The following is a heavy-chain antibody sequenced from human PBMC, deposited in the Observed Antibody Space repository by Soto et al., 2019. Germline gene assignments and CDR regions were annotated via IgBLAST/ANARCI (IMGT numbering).Heavy chain of an antibody. CDR2: IYWDGDK. D-gene: IGHD3-3*01. Sequence: QINLIESGPTLVKPTQTLTLTCTFSGFSLSTSGAAVGWVRQPPGRALEWLALIYWDGDKRYNASLGNRLTITKDTSINQLVFTLTNVDPADTATYYCAHRATMTIFGLIIDNGIWFDPWGQGTRVIVSS. V-gene: IGHV2-5*02. J-gene: IGHJ5*02. CDR3: AHRATMTIFGLIIDNGIWFDP. CDR1: GFSLSTSGAA.